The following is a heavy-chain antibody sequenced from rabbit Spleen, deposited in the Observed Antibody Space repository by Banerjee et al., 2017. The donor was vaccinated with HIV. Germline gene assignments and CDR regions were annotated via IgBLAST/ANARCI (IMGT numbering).Heavy chain of an antibody. CDR2: IDPVFGIT. J-gene: IGHJ4*01. Sequence: QLKESGGGLVQPGGSLKLSWKASGFTLSSYYMNWVRQAPGKGLEWIGYIDPVFGITYYASWVNGRFSISRENAQNTVFLQMTSLTDADTATYFCARDGAGGSYFALWGQGTLVTVS. V-gene: IGHV1S7*01. CDR3: ARDGAGGSYFAL. CDR1: GFTLSSYY. D-gene: IGHD8-1*01.